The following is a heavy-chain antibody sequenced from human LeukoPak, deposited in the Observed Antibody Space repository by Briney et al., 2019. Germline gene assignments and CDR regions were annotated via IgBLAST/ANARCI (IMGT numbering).Heavy chain of an antibody. Sequence: SETLSLTCTVSGGSISSSSYYWGWIRQPPGKGLEWIGSIYYSGSTYYNPSLKSRVTISVDTSKNQFSLKLSSVTAADTAVYYCARASSGWYNWFDPWGQGTLVTVSS. CDR1: GGSISSSSYY. CDR3: ARASSGWYNWFDP. V-gene: IGHV4-39*07. D-gene: IGHD6-19*01. CDR2: IYYSGST. J-gene: IGHJ5*02.